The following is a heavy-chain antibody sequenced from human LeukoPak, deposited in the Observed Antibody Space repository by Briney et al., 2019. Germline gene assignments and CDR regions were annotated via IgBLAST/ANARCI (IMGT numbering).Heavy chain of an antibody. V-gene: IGHV3-20*04. CDR1: GFTFDDYG. CDR3: ARDATPPITIFGVVIAYYYYYYMDV. D-gene: IGHD3-3*01. CDR2: INWNGGST. J-gene: IGHJ6*03. Sequence: PGGSLRLSCAASGFTFDDYGMSWVRQAPGKGLEWVSGINWNGGSTGYADSVKGRFTISRDNAKNSLYLQMNGLRAEDTALYYCARDATPPITIFGVVIAYYYYYYMDVWGKGTTVTVSS.